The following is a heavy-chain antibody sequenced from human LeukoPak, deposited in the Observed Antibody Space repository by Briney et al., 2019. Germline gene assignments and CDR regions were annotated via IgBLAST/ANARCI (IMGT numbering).Heavy chain of an antibody. J-gene: IGHJ4*02. Sequence: PSETLSLTCAVYGGSFSGYYWSWIRQPPGKGLEWIGEINHSGSTNYNPSLKSRVTISVDTSKNQFSLKLSSVTAADTAVYYCARGAGWTGTGSDYWGQGTLVTVSS. CDR3: ARGAGWTGTGSDY. D-gene: IGHD1-1*01. V-gene: IGHV4-34*01. CDR1: GGSFSGYY. CDR2: INHSGST.